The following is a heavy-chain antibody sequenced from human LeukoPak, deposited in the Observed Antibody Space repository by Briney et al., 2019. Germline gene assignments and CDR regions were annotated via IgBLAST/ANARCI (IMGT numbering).Heavy chain of an antibody. J-gene: IGHJ4*02. CDR1: GVTFTNYW. Sequence: GESLKISCKSSGVTFTNYWIAWVRQMPGKGLEWLGIIFPHDSDTRYSPSFQGQVTISADRSITTAYLQWSSLRASDTAMYYCARSNGDYFDYWGQGTLVTVSS. CDR3: ARSNGDYFDY. V-gene: IGHV5-51*01. CDR2: IFPHDSDT. D-gene: IGHD1-1*01.